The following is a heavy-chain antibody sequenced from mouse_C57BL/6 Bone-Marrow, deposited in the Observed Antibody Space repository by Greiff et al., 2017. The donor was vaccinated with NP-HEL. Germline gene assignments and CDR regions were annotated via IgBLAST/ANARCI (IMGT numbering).Heavy chain of an antibody. CDR2: IYPRSGNT. J-gene: IGHJ4*01. CDR1: GYTFTSYG. Sequence: VQLQHSGAELARPGASVKLSCKASGYTFTSYGISWVKQRPGQGLEWIGEIYPRSGNTYYNEKFKGKATLTADKSSSTAYMELRSLTSEDSAVYFCARPFMVTTVAYYAMDYWGQGTSVTVSS. D-gene: IGHD2-2*01. CDR3: ARPFMVTTVAYYAMDY. V-gene: IGHV1-81*01.